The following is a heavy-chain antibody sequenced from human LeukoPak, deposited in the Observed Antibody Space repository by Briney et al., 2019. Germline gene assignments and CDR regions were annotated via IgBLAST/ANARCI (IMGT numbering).Heavy chain of an antibody. Sequence: GRSLRLSCAASGFPLSSYSINWVRQAPGRGLEWVSYISSRGSAIYYVDSVKGRFTVSRDNAKNSLFLQMNSPRAEDTAVYYCVRVKGSYFDYWGQGALVTVSS. CDR3: VRVKGSYFDY. J-gene: IGHJ4*02. CDR1: GFPLSSYS. D-gene: IGHD2-15*01. CDR2: ISSRGSAI. V-gene: IGHV3-48*01.